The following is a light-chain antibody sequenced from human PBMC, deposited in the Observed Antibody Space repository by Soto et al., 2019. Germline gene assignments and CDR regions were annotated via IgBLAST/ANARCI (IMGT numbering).Light chain of an antibody. CDR2: RNN. Sequence: QSVLTQPPSASGTPGQRVTISCSGSSSNIGGYYVSWYQQLPGTAPKVLIYRNNQRPSGVPDRFSGSKSGTSASLAISGLRSDDEADYSCAAWDDSLSGDVFGTGTKVTVL. CDR1: SSNIGGYY. J-gene: IGLJ1*01. V-gene: IGLV1-47*01. CDR3: AAWDDSLSGDV.